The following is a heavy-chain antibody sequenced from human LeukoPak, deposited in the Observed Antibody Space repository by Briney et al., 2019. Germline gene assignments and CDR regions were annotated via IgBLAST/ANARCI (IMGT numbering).Heavy chain of an antibody. J-gene: IGHJ4*02. CDR3: AKEIEAYSNFSPPDY. V-gene: IGHV3-30*18. CDR2: VSYDGSNK. Sequence: GGSLRLSCTGSGFTFSDYYMHWVRQAPGKGLEWVAVVSYDGSNKYYGDSVKGRFTISRDNSRNTLYLQLNSLRAEDTAMYYCAKEIEAYSNFSPPDYWGQGTLVSVSS. D-gene: IGHD6-13*01. CDR1: GFTFSDYY.